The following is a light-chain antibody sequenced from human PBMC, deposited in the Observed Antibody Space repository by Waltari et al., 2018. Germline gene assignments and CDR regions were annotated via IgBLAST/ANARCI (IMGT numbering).Light chain of an antibody. V-gene: IGKV1-33*01. CDR3: QQYDNLPRYT. Sequence: DNQMTQAPSSLSASVGDRVTITFQASQDISNYLNWYQQKPGKAPQLLIYDASILGTGAPSRFSGSAAGTEFTFLISSLQPDDISTYYCQQYDNLPRYTFGQGTKLEIK. CDR1: QDISNY. CDR2: DAS. J-gene: IGKJ2*01.